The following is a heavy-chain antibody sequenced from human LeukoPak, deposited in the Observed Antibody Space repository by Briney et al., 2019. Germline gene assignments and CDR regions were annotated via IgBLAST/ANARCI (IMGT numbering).Heavy chain of an antibody. D-gene: IGHD3-10*01. CDR1: GDSISSGGYY. Sequence: SETLSLTCTVSGDSISSGGYYWSWIRQHPGEGLEWIGYISYGGSTYYNPSLRSRLTMSVDTSKSQFSLKLSSMTAADTAVYYCARDRAAGSDWLDPWGQGTLVTVSS. V-gene: IGHV4-31*03. CDR2: ISYGGST. J-gene: IGHJ5*02. CDR3: ARDRAAGSDWLDP.